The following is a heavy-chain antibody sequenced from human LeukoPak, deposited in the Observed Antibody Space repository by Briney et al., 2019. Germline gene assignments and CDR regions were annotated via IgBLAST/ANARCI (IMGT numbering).Heavy chain of an antibody. Sequence: SVKVSCKASGGTFSSYAISWVRQAPGQGLEWMGRIIPIFGIANYAQKFQGRVTITADKPTSTAYMELSSLRSEDTAVYYCARVGINWFDPWGQGTLVTVSS. V-gene: IGHV1-69*04. D-gene: IGHD1-26*01. J-gene: IGHJ5*02. CDR3: ARVGINWFDP. CDR2: IIPIFGIA. CDR1: GGTFSSYA.